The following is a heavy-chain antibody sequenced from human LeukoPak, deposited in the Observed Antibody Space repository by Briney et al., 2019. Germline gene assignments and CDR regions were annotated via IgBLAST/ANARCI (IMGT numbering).Heavy chain of an antibody. CDR2: ISGSGGST. CDR3: AKDLEYSSGWLVAAPSDYFDY. J-gene: IGHJ4*02. V-gene: IGHV3-23*01. CDR1: GFTFSSYA. Sequence: PGGSLRLSCAASGFTFSSYAMSWVRQAPGKGLEWVSAISGSGGSTYYADSVKGRFTISRDNSKNTLYLQMNSLRAEDTAVYYCAKDLEYSSGWLVAAPSDYFDYWGQGTLVTVSS. D-gene: IGHD6-19*01.